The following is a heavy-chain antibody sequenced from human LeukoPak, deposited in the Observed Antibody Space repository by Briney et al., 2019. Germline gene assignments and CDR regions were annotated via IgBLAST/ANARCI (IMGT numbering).Heavy chain of an antibody. Sequence: SVKVSGRASGGTFSSYAISWVRQAPGQGLEWMGRIIPILGIANYAQKFQGRVTITADKSTSTAYMELSSLRSEDTAVYYCARAHRDGYNYGDYWGQGTLVTVSS. V-gene: IGHV1-69*04. D-gene: IGHD5-24*01. J-gene: IGHJ4*02. CDR2: IIPILGIA. CDR3: ARAHRDGYNYGDY. CDR1: GGTFSSYA.